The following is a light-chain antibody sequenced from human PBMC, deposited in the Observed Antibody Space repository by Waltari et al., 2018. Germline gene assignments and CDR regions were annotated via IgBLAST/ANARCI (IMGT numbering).Light chain of an antibody. CDR1: RDIKNF. CDR3: QQYDDFPPYI. CDR2: DAS. Sequence: DIQMTQSTSSLSASVGDRVTISCQASRDIKNFLNWYQQKPGKAPKLLIYDASNLEIGVPSRFSGRGSGTHFTFTISSLQPEDVATYYCQQYDDFPPYIFGQGTKVDIK. J-gene: IGKJ2*01. V-gene: IGKV1-33*01.